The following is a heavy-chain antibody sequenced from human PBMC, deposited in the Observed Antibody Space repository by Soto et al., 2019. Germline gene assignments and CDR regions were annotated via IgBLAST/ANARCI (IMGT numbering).Heavy chain of an antibody. Sequence: ASLNVSCKASVYTFTSYGIGWVRQAPGQGLEWMGWISAYNGNTNYAQKLQGRVTMTTDTSTDTAYMELSSLRSEDTAVYYCATDHLDYGGNLAFDIWGQGTMVTVSS. CDR1: VYTFTSYG. V-gene: IGHV1-18*01. CDR3: ATDHLDYGGNLAFDI. J-gene: IGHJ3*02. CDR2: ISAYNGNT. D-gene: IGHD4-17*01.